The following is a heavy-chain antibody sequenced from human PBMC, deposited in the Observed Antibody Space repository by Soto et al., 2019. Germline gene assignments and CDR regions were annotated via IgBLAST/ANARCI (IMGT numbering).Heavy chain of an antibody. CDR2: ISGSGGST. CDR1: GFTFSSYA. J-gene: IGHJ4*02. V-gene: IGHV3-23*01. CDR3: AKRKGRGYSYGGFDY. D-gene: IGHD5-18*01. Sequence: GGSLRLSCAASGFTFSSYAMSWVRQAPGKGLEWVSAISGSGGSTYYADSVKGRFTISRDNSKNTLYLQMNSLRAGDTAVYYCAKRKGRGYSYGGFDYWGQGTLVTVSS.